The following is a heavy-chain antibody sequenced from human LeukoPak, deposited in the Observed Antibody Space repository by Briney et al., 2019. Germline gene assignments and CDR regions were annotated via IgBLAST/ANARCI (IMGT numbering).Heavy chain of an antibody. V-gene: IGHV1-69*06. CDR3: AREVGLREGKSFDY. J-gene: IGHJ4*02. Sequence: GASVKVSCKASGGTFSSYAISWVRQAPGQGLEWMGGIIPIFGTANYAQKFQGRVTITADKSTSTAYMELSSLRSEDTAVYYCAREVGLREGKSFDYWGQGTLVTVSS. CDR1: GGTFSSYA. D-gene: IGHD1-26*01. CDR2: IIPIFGTA.